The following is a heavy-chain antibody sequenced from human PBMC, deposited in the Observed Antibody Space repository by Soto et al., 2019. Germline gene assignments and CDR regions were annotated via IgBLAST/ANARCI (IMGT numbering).Heavy chain of an antibody. CDR2: IDPIDSYT. Sequence: GECLKISCQGSGYNFASYWISWVRQMPGKGLEWMGRIDPIDSYTNYSPSFQGHVTISADKSISTAYLQWSSLKASDTAMYYCSRRYCSSASCPRNYYGMDVWAKGTTVTVSS. J-gene: IGHJ6*04. CDR3: SRRYCSSASCPRNYYGMDV. CDR1: GYNFASYW. V-gene: IGHV5-10-1*01. D-gene: IGHD2-2*01.